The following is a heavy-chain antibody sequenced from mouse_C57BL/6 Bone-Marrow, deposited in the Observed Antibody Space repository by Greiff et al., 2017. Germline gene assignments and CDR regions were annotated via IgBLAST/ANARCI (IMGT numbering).Heavy chain of an antibody. V-gene: IGHV3-8*01. CDR1: GYSITSDY. Sequence: EVKVVESGPGLAKPSQTLSLTCSVTGYSITSDYWNWIRKFPGNKLEYMGYISYSGSTYYNPSLKSRIYITRDTSKNQYYLQLNSVTTDDTATYYCARLADSLAMDYWGQGTSVTVSS. J-gene: IGHJ4*01. CDR2: ISYSGST. CDR3: ARLADSLAMDY. D-gene: IGHD6-2*01.